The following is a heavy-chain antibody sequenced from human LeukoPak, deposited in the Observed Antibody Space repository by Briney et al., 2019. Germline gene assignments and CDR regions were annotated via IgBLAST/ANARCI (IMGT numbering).Heavy chain of an antibody. V-gene: IGHV3-21*01. Sequence: PGGSLTLSCAASGFTFSSYSMNWVRQAPGEGLEWVSSISSSSSYIPSADSVRGRFTISRDNAKNSLFLQMNSLRAEDTAVYYCARDEWGDAFDIWGQGTMVTVFS. CDR1: GFTFSSYS. J-gene: IGHJ3*02. CDR2: ISSSSSYI. D-gene: IGHD1-26*01. CDR3: ARDEWGDAFDI.